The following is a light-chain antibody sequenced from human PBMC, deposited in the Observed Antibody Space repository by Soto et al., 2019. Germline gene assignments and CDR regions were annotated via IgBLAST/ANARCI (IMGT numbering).Light chain of an antibody. J-gene: IGLJ3*02. CDR3: NSYTSGDTWL. CDR1: SSDVGAYDY. CDR2: EVT. Sequence: QSALTQPASVSGSPGQSITISCTGTSSDVGAYDYVSWYQHHPGKAPKLLIYEVTNRPSGVSDRFSGSKSGNTASLTISGLQAEDEADYYCNSYTSGDTWLFGGGTKVTVL. V-gene: IGLV2-14*01.